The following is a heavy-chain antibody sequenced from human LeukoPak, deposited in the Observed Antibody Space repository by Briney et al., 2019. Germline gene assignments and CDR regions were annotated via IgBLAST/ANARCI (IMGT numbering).Heavy chain of an antibody. Sequence: ASVKVSCKASGYTFTSYGISWVRQAPGQGLEWMGWISAYNGNTNYAQELQGRVTMTTDTSTSTAYMELRSLRSDDTAVYYCARDTLWFGELLPLHFDYWGQGTLVTVSS. CDR3: ARDTLWFGELLPLHFDY. J-gene: IGHJ4*02. D-gene: IGHD3-10*01. V-gene: IGHV1-18*01. CDR1: GYTFTSYG. CDR2: ISAYNGNT.